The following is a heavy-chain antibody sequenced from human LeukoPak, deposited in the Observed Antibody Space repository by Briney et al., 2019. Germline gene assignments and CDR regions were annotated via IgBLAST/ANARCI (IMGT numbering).Heavy chain of an antibody. CDR3: AKMEGYGFGYFDY. V-gene: IGHV4-34*01. CDR2: INHSGTT. Sequence: MASETLSLTCAVYGGSFSARYWSWLRQPPGKGLEWIGEINHSGTTNYNPSLKSRLTISVDTSKNQFSLRLSSVTAADTAVYYCAKMEGYGFGYFDYWGQGTLVTVSS. J-gene: IGHJ4*02. D-gene: IGHD5-18*01. CDR1: GGSFSARY.